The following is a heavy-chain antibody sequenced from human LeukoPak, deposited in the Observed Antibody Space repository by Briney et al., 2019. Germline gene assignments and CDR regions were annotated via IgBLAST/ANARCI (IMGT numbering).Heavy chain of an antibody. Sequence: SVKVFCKASGGTFSSYAISWVRQAPGQGLEWMGRIIPILGIANYAQKFQGRVTITADKSTSTAYMELSSLRSEDTAVYYCARDFAVYDSSGYFDYWGQGTLVTVSS. CDR3: ARDFAVYDSSGYFDY. CDR2: IIPILGIA. V-gene: IGHV1-69*04. J-gene: IGHJ4*02. D-gene: IGHD3-22*01. CDR1: GGTFSSYA.